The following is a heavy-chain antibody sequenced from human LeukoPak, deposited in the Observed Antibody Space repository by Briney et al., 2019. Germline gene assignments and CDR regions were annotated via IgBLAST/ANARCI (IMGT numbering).Heavy chain of an antibody. Sequence: SETLSLTCSVSGGSISSFYWSWIRQPPGKGLEWIGSIYYSGNTYYNASLKSQVSISIDTSKNQFSLRLSSVTAADTAVYYCARASYSYDINGWVPFDYWGQGTLVTVSS. V-gene: IGHV4-59*04. D-gene: IGHD3-22*01. CDR1: GGSISSFY. J-gene: IGHJ4*02. CDR3: ARASYSYDINGWVPFDY. CDR2: IYYSGNT.